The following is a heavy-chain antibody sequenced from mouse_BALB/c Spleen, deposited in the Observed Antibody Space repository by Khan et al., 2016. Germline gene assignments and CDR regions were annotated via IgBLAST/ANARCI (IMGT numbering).Heavy chain of an antibody. Sequence: QVQLKQSGAELVRPGASVTLSCKATGYTFSDYEMHWVKQTPVHGLEWIGAIDPETGGTAYNQKFKGQATLTAGRSSSTAYMELRSLTSEDSAVYYCIRKGTFYGNYDFDSWGQGTTLTVSS. CDR2: IDPETGGT. J-gene: IGHJ2*01. CDR1: GYTFSDYE. V-gene: IGHV1-15*01. D-gene: IGHD2-10*01. CDR3: IRKGTFYGNYDFDS.